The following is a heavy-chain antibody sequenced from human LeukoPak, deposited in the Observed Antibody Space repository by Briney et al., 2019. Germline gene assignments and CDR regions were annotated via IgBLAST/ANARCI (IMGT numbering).Heavy chain of an antibody. D-gene: IGHD4-11*01. Sequence: SETLSLTCAGYGGSFSGYYWSWIRQPPGKGLEWIGEINHRGSTNYNPSLKSRVTISVDTSKNQFSLKLSSVTAADTAVYYCARGEYSNDYWGQGTLVTVSS. CDR3: ARGEYSNDY. CDR2: INHRGST. V-gene: IGHV4-34*01. CDR1: GGSFSGYY. J-gene: IGHJ4*02.